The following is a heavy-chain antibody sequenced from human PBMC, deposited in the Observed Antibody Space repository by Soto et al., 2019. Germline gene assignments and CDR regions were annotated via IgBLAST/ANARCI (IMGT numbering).Heavy chain of an antibody. J-gene: IGHJ1*01. V-gene: IGHV3-30-3*01. D-gene: IGHD2-15*01. CDR3: SSEVVRLRSRYFQH. CDR2: ISYDGSNK. CDR1: GFTFSSYA. Sequence: QVQLVESGGGVVQPGRSLRLSCAASGFTFSSYAMHWVRQAPGKGLEWVAVISYDGSNKYYADSVKGRFTISRDNSKNTLYLQMNSLRTEDTAVYYCSSEVVRLRSRYFQHWGQGTLVTVSS.